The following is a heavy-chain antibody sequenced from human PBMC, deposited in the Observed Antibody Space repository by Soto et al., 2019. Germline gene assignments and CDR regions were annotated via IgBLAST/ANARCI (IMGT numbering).Heavy chain of an antibody. V-gene: IGHV3-53*01. CDR3: ARGGYCSGGSCYYFDY. D-gene: IGHD2-15*01. Sequence: GGSLRLSCAASGFTVSSNYMNWVRQAPGKGLEWVSVIYSGGSTYYADSVKGRFTISRDNSKNRLYLQMNSLRVEDTAIYYCARGGYCSGGSCYYFDYWGQGALVTVSS. CDR1: GFTVSSNY. J-gene: IGHJ4*02. CDR2: IYSGGST.